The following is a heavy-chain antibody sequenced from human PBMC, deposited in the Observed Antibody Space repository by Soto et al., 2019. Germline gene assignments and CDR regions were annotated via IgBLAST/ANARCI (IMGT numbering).Heavy chain of an antibody. CDR2: IYYSGST. V-gene: IGHV4-59*08. CDR1: GGSISSFY. CDR3: ARHRNHHFDY. D-gene: IGHD1-1*01. Sequence: PSETLSLTCTVSGGSISSFYWSWIRQPPGKGLEWIGYIYYSGSTNYNPSLKSRVTISVDTSKNQISLKLSSVTAADTAVYYCARHRNHHFDYWGQGTLVTVSS. J-gene: IGHJ4*02.